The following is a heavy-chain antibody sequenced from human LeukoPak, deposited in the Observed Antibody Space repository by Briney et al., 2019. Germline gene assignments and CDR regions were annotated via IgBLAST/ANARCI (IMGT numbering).Heavy chain of an antibody. CDR2: SGSGGST. D-gene: IGHD3-3*01. V-gene: IGHV3-23*01. Sequence: PGGSLRLSCAASGFTFSNYAMSGVRQAPGKGLEWVSGSGSGGSTYYADFVKGRFTISRDNSKNTLYLQMNSLRAEDTAVYYCAKDFWSGYYPNYWGQGTLVTVSS. CDR1: GFTFSNYA. CDR3: AKDFWSGYYPNY. J-gene: IGHJ4*02.